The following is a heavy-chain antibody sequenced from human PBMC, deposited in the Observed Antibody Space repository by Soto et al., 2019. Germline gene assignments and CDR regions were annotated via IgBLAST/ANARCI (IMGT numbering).Heavy chain of an antibody. CDR1: GGSIGSYY. D-gene: IGHD3-3*01. V-gene: IGHV4-59*08. J-gene: IGHJ4*02. CDR3: ARGGWRQIDY. Sequence: TSETLSLTCSVSGGSIGSYYWSWIRQPPGKGLEWIGYIYYSGSTNYNPSLKSRVTIVDTSKNQFSLKLSSVTAADTAVYYCARGGWRQIDYWGQGTLVTVSS. CDR2: IYYSGST.